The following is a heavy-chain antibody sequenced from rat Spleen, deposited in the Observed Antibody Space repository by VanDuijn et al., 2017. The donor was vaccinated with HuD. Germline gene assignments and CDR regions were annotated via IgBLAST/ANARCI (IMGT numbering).Heavy chain of an antibody. CDR1: GFIFSDHY. J-gene: IGHJ4*01. CDR2: ISYDGSST. D-gene: IGHD4-3*01. Sequence: EVQLVESDGDLVRPGRSLKLSCAASGFIFSDHYVAWVRQAPMKGLEWVASISYDGSSTYYRDSVKGRFTISRDNAKSTLYLQMDSLRSEDTATYYCARHNSGYGVMDAWGQGASVTVSS. CDR3: ARHNSGYGVMDA. V-gene: IGHV5-29*01.